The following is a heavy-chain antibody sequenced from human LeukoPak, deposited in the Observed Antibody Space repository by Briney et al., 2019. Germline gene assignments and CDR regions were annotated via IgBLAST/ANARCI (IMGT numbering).Heavy chain of an antibody. Sequence: SVKVSCKASGGTFSSYAISWVRQAPGQGLEWMGRIIPSLGIANYAQKFQGRVTITADKSTSTAYMELSSLRSEDTAVYYCARDHNYYDSSGYYYVHNWFDPWGQGTLVTVSS. J-gene: IGHJ5*02. CDR2: IIPSLGIA. D-gene: IGHD3-22*01. CDR1: GGTFSSYA. CDR3: ARDHNYYDSSGYYYVHNWFDP. V-gene: IGHV1-69*04.